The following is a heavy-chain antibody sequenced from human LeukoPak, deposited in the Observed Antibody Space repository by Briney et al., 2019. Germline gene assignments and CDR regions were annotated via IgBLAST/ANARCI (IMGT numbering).Heavy chain of an antibody. CDR2: IYTSGST. CDR3: ARDRNYYDSSGYYTDAFDI. D-gene: IGHD3-22*01. Sequence: PSQTLSLTCTVSGGSISSGSYYWSWIRQPAGKGLEWFGRIYTSGSTNYNPSLKSRVTISVDTSKNQFSLKLSSVTAADTAVYYCARDRNYYDSSGYYTDAFDIWGQGTMVTVSS. J-gene: IGHJ3*02. CDR1: GGSISSGSYY. V-gene: IGHV4-61*02.